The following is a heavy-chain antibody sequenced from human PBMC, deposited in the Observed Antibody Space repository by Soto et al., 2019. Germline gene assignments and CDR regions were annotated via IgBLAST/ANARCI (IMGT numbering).Heavy chain of an antibody. CDR3: AHRPRYCGGDCSLLY. CDR1: GFSLSTSGVG. J-gene: IGHJ4*02. D-gene: IGHD2-21*02. Sequence: QITLKESGPTLVKPTQTLTLTCTFSGFSLSTSGVGVGWIRQPPGKALEWLALIYWDDDKRYSPSLKRRLTITKDTSKNQVVLTMTNMDPVDTATYYCAHRPRYCGGDCSLLYWGQGTLVTVSS. CDR2: IYWDDDK. V-gene: IGHV2-5*02.